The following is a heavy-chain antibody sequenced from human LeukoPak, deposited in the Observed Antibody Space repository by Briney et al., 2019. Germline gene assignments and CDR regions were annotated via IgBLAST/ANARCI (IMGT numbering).Heavy chain of an antibody. CDR3: ARHVWRYCSGGSCHGGSYYYMDV. J-gene: IGHJ6*03. V-gene: IGHV4-39*01. CDR1: GGSISSSSYY. D-gene: IGHD2-15*01. CDR2: IYYSGST. Sequence: PSETLSLTCTVSGGSISSSSYYWGWIRQPPGKGLEWIGSIYYSGSTYYNPSLKSRVTISVDTSKNQFSLKLSSVTAADTAVYYCARHVWRYCSGGSCHGGSYYYMDVWGKGTTVTVSS.